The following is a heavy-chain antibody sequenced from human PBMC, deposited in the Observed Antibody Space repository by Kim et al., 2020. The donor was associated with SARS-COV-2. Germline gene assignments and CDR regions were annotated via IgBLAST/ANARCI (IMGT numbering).Heavy chain of an antibody. J-gene: IGHJ2*01. CDR1: GYTFTGYY. Sequence: ASVKVSCKASGYTFTGYYMHWVRQAPGQGLEWMGRINPNSGGTNYAQKFQGRVTMTRDTSISTAYMELSRLRSDDTAVYYCARDYGYSYGSGWYFDLWGRGTLVTVSS. CDR2: INPNSGGT. D-gene: IGHD5-18*01. CDR3: ARDYGYSYGSGWYFDL. V-gene: IGHV1-2*06.